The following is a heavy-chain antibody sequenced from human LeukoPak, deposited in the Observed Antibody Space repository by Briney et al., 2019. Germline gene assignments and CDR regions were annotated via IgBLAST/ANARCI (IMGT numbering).Heavy chain of an antibody. Sequence: GESLKISCKGSGYRFTSYWIGWVRQMPGKGLEWMGIIYPGDSDTRYSPSFQGRVTISADKSISTAYLQWSSLKASDTAMYYCARLNWNYGRWFDPWGQGTLVTVSS. CDR3: ARLNWNYGRWFDP. V-gene: IGHV5-51*01. CDR1: GYRFTSYW. CDR2: IYPGDSDT. J-gene: IGHJ5*02. D-gene: IGHD1-7*01.